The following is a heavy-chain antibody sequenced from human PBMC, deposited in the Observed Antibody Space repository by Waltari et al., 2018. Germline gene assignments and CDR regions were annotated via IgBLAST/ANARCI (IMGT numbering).Heavy chain of an antibody. Sequence: QQQLVQSGGGVVQHGSSLAPSWPASASTTSRYHSNWLRQPPGRRLEWVAALPYDARNKQYADTVKGRFSISRENTKNTLHLQMDSLRPEDTAVYYCARNGDYYDSAAYYRPWGQGTLVTVSS. CDR1: ASTTSRYH. CDR3: ARNGDYYDSAAYYRP. J-gene: IGHJ4*02. D-gene: IGHD3-22*01. CDR2: LPYDARNK. V-gene: IGHV3-30-3*01.